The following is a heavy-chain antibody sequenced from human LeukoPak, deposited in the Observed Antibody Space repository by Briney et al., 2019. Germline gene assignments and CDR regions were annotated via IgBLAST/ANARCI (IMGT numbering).Heavy chain of an antibody. CDR1: GGSFSGYY. CDR2: INHSGST. J-gene: IGHJ4*02. CDR3: ARGSSYYYDSSGYYGHTSVPFDY. Sequence: SETLSLTCAVYGGSFSGYYWSWIRQPPGKGLEWIGEINHSGSTNYNPSLKSRVTISVDTSKNQFSLKLSSVTAADTAVYYCARGSSYYYDSSGYYGHTSVPFDYWGQGTLVTVSS. V-gene: IGHV4-34*01. D-gene: IGHD3-22*01.